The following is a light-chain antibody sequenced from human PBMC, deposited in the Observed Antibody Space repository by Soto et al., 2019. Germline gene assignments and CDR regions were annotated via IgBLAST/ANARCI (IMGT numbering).Light chain of an antibody. CDR1: QSISDS. CDR2: DAS. CDR3: QPYNNWPLT. J-gene: IGKJ4*01. Sequence: DIQMTQSPSTLSASVGDRVTITCRASQSISDSLAWYQQKPGKAPDLLISDASSLERGVPSRFSGSGSGTEFTLTINSLQSEDFAVYYCQPYNNWPLTFGGGTK. V-gene: IGKV1-5*01.